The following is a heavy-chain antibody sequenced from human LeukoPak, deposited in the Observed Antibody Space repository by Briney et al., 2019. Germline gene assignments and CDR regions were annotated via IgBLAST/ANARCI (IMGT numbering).Heavy chain of an antibody. J-gene: IGHJ4*02. CDR2: ISYDGDNK. V-gene: IGHV3-30*18. Sequence: QLGRSLGLSCAASGFSFSSYGMHWVRQAPGKGLEWVAVISYDGDNKYYADSVNGRFTISRDNSKNTLSLQMDSLRAEDTAVYYCAKDIRVWGSYRYPCLDYWGQGTLVTVSA. D-gene: IGHD3-16*02. CDR3: AKDIRVWGSYRYPCLDY. CDR1: GFSFSSYG.